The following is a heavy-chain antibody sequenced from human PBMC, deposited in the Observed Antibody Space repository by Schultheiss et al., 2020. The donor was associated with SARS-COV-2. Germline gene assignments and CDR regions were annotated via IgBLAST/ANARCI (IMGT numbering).Heavy chain of an antibody. CDR3: ARGLRRLVFSGWAFDY. V-gene: IGHV4-59*12. J-gene: IGHJ4*02. CDR2: IYYSGST. CDR1: GGSISPYH. D-gene: IGHD3-10*02. Sequence: SETLSLTCTVSGGSISPYHWSWVRQPPGKGLEWIGYIYYSGSTNYNPSLKSRVTISVDTSKNQFSLKLSSVTAADTAVYYCARGLRRLVFSGWAFDYWGQGTLVTVSS.